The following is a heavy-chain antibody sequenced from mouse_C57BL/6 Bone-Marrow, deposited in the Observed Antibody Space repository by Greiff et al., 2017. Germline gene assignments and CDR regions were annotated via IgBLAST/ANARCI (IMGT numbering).Heavy chain of an antibody. J-gene: IGHJ3*01. CDR3: ARKVIYYGSFAS. V-gene: IGHV1-55*01. Sequence: VQLQQPGAELVKPGASVKMSCKASGYTFTSYWITWVKQRPGQGLEWIGDIYPGSGSTNYNEKFKSNATLTVDTSSSTAYMQLSSLTSEDSAVYYCARKVIYYGSFASWCQGTLVTVSA. CDR1: GYTFTSYW. D-gene: IGHD2-2*01. CDR2: IYPGSGST.